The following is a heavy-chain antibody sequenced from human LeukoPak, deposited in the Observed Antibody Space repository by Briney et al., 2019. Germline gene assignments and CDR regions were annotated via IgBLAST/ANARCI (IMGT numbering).Heavy chain of an antibody. D-gene: IGHD6-19*01. Sequence: GGSLRLSCAASGFTFDDYAMHWVRQAPGKGLEWVSLISGDGGSTYYADSVKGRFTISRDNSKNSLYLQMNSLRTEDTALYYCAKGPSPYSSGWLDYWAQGTLVTLSS. CDR2: ISGDGGST. CDR3: AKGPSPYSSGWLDY. V-gene: IGHV3-43*02. CDR1: GFTFDDYA. J-gene: IGHJ4*02.